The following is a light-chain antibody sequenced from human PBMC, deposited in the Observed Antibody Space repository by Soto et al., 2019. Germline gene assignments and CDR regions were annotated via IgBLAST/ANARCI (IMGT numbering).Light chain of an antibody. Sequence: DIQMDKNTSSLSASVRDRVTITCRESQGIRNYLAWYQQTPGKVPKIMIYAASPLQSGVPSQFSGSGSGTDFTLTISSLQPEDVATSYSQQYNSLPLTCGGGTKVDIK. CDR2: AAS. V-gene: IGKV1-27*01. CDR1: QGIRNY. J-gene: IGKJ4*01. CDR3: QQYNSLPLT.